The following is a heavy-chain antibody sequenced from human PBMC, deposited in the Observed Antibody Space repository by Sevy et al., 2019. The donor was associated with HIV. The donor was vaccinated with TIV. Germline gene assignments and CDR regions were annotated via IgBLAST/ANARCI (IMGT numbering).Heavy chain of an antibody. Sequence: GGSLRLSCAASGFSISGYGMHWVRQAPGKGLEWVAVIWYDGTNREYADSVKGRFAISRDKSKNSLYLQMNSLTVEDTAVYYCAREDIRVAGIGYYFHSWGQGTLVTVSS. CDR2: IWYDGTNR. CDR3: AREDIRVAGIGYYFHS. D-gene: IGHD6-19*01. J-gene: IGHJ4*02. CDR1: GFSISGYG. V-gene: IGHV3-33*01.